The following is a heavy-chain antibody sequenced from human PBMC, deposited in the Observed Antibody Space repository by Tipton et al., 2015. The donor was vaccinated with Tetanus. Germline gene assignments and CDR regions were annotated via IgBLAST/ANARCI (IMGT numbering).Heavy chain of an antibody. CDR3: ARDFVYKADY. Sequence: SLRLSCAASGFTFDDYAMHWVRQAPGKGLEWVSGISWNSGSIGYADSVKGRFTISRDNSKNTLYLQMNSLRAEDTAMYYCARDFVYKADYWGQGTLVTVSS. CDR2: ISWNSGSI. CDR1: GFTFDDYA. D-gene: IGHD5/OR15-5a*01. J-gene: IGHJ4*02. V-gene: IGHV3-9*01.